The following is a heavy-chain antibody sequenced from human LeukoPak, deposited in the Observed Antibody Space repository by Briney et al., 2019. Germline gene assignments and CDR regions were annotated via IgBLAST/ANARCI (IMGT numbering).Heavy chain of an antibody. CDR2: ISSDGSST. CDR1: GFTISRNW. CDR3: ARADLVAARSGGSYFDH. Sequence: GGSLRLSCVASGFTISRNWMHWVRQAPGKGLEWVSRISSDGSSTIYADAVKGRFTISRDNAQNTLYLQMNSLRAEDTAVYYCARADLVAARSGGSYFDHWGQGTLVTVSS. D-gene: IGHD1-26*01. J-gene: IGHJ4*02. V-gene: IGHV3-74*01.